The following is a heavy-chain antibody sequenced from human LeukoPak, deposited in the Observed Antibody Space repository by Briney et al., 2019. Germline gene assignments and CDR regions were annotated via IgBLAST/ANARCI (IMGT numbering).Heavy chain of an antibody. J-gene: IGHJ4*02. CDR1: GYDFTTYW. V-gene: IGHV5-51*01. Sequence: GESLKISCKGFGYDFTTYWIGWLRQMPGKGLEWMGIIYPGDSDARYSPSFQGQVTFSADKSINTAYLHWSSLKASDTAMYYCARKPRTPEFYFNYWGQGTLVTVSS. CDR2: IYPGDSDA. CDR3: ARKPRTPEFYFNY. D-gene: IGHD1/OR15-1a*01.